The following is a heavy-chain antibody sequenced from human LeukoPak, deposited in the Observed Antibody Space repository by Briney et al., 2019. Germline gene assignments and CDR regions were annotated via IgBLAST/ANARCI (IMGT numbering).Heavy chain of an antibody. J-gene: IGHJ6*03. CDR2: IYTSGNT. CDR1: GGSISTYY. V-gene: IGHV4-4*07. CDR3: ARIDPGYYYRDV. Sequence: SATLSLTCTVSGGSISTYYWTWIRQPAGRGLEWIGRIYTSGNTNYNPSLKSRVTVSIDTSKNQFSLKLISVTAADAAVYYCARIDPGYYYRDVWGKGTTVTISS.